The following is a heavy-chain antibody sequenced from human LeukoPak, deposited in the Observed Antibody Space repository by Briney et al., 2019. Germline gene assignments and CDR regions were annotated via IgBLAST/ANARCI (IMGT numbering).Heavy chain of an antibody. J-gene: IGHJ5*02. CDR2: VYYSGST. V-gene: IGHV4-59*08. CDR1: GGSISTYF. Sequence: SETLSLTCTVSGGSISTYFWSWIRQHPGKGLEWIGYVYYSGSTNYNPSLKSRVTMSADTSKNQFSLKLSAVTAADTAVYYCARVGVLLWFGEQADWFDPWGQGTLVTVSS. D-gene: IGHD3-10*01. CDR3: ARVGVLLWFGEQADWFDP.